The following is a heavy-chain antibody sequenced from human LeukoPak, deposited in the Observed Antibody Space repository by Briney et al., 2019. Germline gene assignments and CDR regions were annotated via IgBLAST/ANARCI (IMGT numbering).Heavy chain of an antibody. CDR2: IKQDGSEK. V-gene: IGHV3-7*03. J-gene: IGHJ5*02. Sequence: GGSLRLSCAASGFIFSSYYMSWFRQAPGKGLEWVANIKQDGSEKYYVDSVKGRFTISRDNAKNSLFLQMDSLRTDDTAVYYCAGGSGWLSPSWGRGTLVTVSS. D-gene: IGHD6-19*01. CDR1: GFIFSSYY. CDR3: AGGSGWLSPS.